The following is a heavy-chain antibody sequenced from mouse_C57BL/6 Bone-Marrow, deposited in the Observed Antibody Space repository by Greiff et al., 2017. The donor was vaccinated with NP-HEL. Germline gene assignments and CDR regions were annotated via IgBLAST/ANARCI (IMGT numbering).Heavy chain of an antibody. CDR3: ARLGYYGRGDAMDY. Sequence: VKLMESGGGLVQPGESLKLSCESNEYEFPSHDMSWVRKTPEKRLELVAAINSDGGSTYYPDTMERRFIISRDNTKKTLYLQMSSLRSEDTALYYCARLGYYGRGDAMDYWGQGTSVTVSS. CDR1: EYEFPSHD. J-gene: IGHJ4*01. V-gene: IGHV5-2*01. CDR2: INSDGGST. D-gene: IGHD1-1*01.